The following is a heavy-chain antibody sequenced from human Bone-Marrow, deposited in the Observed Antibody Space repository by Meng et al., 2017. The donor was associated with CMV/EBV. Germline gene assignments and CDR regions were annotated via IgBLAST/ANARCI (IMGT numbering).Heavy chain of an antibody. V-gene: IGHV1-2*02. CDR3: ARGGDYSNSVDY. CDR1: GYTFTGYY. J-gene: IGHJ4*02. Sequence: ASVKVSCKASGYTFTGYYMHWVRQAPGQGLVWMGWINPNSGGTNYAQKFQGRVTMTRDTSISTAYMELSRLRSDDTAVDYCARGGDYSNSVDYWGQGTLVTVSS. CDR2: INPNSGGT. D-gene: IGHD4-11*01.